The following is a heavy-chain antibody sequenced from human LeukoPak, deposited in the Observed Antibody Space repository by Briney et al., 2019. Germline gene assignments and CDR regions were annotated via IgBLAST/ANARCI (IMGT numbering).Heavy chain of an antibody. CDR1: GFTSSSVW. D-gene: IGHD4-17*01. Sequence: PGGCLRLSCAASGFTSSSVWMSSVREAPGNGLGGVANIKQEGSEKYYVDSVKGRFTISRDNAKHSLYLQMNSLRAEDTAVYYCARDPYGDYVSTSFDYWGQGTLVTVSS. CDR3: ARDPYGDYVSTSFDY. J-gene: IGHJ4*02. V-gene: IGHV3-7*01. CDR2: IKQEGSEK.